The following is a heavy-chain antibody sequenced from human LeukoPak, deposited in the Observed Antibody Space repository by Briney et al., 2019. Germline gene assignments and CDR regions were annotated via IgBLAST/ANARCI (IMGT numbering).Heavy chain of an antibody. V-gene: IGHV3-74*01. D-gene: IGHD2-15*01. CDR2: IYTDGSTT. J-gene: IGHJ4*02. Sequence: GGSLRLSCAASGFTFSRYWMHWVRQAPGKGLVWVSRIYTDGSTTSYADSVKGRFTNSTDSAKNTLYLQMNSLRAEDTAVYYCAKDPGDIVVVVAAHFDYWGQGTLVTVSS. CDR3: AKDPGDIVVVVAAHFDY. CDR1: GFTFSRYW.